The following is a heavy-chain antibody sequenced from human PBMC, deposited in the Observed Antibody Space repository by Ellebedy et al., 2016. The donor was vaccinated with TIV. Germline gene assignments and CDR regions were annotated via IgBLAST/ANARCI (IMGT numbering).Heavy chain of an antibody. D-gene: IGHD2-15*01. CDR3: ARIAALSGGMVGPDYGPDV. CDR1: RGPFSGYY. CDR2: INHSGST. Sequence: SETLSLTCAVYRGPFSGYYWSWIRQPPGKGLEWSGEINHSGSTNYNPSLKSRVTVSVDTSKNQFSLKLSSLTAADTAIYYCARIAALSGGMVGPDYGPDVWGQGTTVIVSS. V-gene: IGHV4-34*01. J-gene: IGHJ6*02.